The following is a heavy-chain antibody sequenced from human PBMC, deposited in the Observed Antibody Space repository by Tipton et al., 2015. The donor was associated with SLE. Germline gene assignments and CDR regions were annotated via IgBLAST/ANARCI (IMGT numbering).Heavy chain of an antibody. Sequence: SLRLSCAASGFTLSSYWMSWVRQAPGKGLEWVANIKQDGSEKYYVDSVKGRFTISRDNAKNSLYLQMNSLRAEDTAVYYCARGGGASLDPWGQGALVTV. CDR3: ARGGGASLDP. CDR1: GFTLSSYW. D-gene: IGHD3-10*01. CDR2: IKQDGSEK. J-gene: IGHJ5*02. V-gene: IGHV3-7*01.